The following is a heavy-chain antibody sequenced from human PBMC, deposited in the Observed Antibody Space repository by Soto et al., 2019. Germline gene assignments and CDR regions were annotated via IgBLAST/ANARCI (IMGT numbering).Heavy chain of an antibody. Sequence: EVQLVESGGGLVKPGGSLRLSCAASGFTFSNAWMNWVRQAPGKGLEWVGRIKSKTDGGTTDYAAPVKGRFTISRDDSKNTLYREMNSLKTEDTAVYYCTTGGDDYGDYTLPFDYWGQGTLVTVSS. CDR2: IKSKTDGGTT. V-gene: IGHV3-15*07. CDR3: TTGGDDYGDYTLPFDY. J-gene: IGHJ4*02. CDR1: GFTFSNAW. D-gene: IGHD4-17*01.